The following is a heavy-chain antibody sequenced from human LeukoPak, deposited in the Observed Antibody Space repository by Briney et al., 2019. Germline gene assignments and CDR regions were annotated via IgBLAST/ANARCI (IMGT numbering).Heavy chain of an antibody. CDR3: ARGVSSYGSGVPYYMDV. D-gene: IGHD3-10*01. CDR2: IYHSGST. Sequence: SETLSLTCTVSGYSISSGYYWGWIRQPPGKGLEWIGSIYHSGSTYYNPSLKSRVTISVDTSKNQFSLKLSSVTAADTAVYYCARGVSSYGSGVPYYMDVWGKGTTVTVSS. V-gene: IGHV4-38-2*02. J-gene: IGHJ6*03. CDR1: GYSISSGYY.